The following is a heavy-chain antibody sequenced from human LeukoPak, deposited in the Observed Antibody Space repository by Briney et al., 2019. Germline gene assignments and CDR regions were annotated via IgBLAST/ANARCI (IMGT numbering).Heavy chain of an antibody. CDR1: GFTFSSYE. CDR3: ARQGGGGISLDY. CDR2: ISSSGGAR. J-gene: IGHJ4*02. V-gene: IGHV3-48*03. Sequence: PGGSLRLPCAASGFTFSSYEMNWVRQAPGKGLEWVSYISSSGGARYYADSVKGRFTISRDNAKKSLYLQMNSLRAEDTAVYYCARQGGGGISLDYWGQGTLVTVSS. D-gene: IGHD2-15*01.